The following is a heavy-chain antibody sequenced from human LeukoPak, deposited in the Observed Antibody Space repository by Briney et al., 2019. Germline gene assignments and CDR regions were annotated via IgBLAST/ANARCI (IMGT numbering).Heavy chain of an antibody. CDR1: GDGFSINSAA. J-gene: IGHJ4*02. CDR2: TYYRTKWYN. CDR3: ARAKGRSPLFDY. V-gene: IGHV6-1*01. D-gene: IGHD6-13*01. Sequence: SPAPSLTFALSGDGFSINSAAWNWISQSPSRGLEWVGRTYYRTKWYNDDAASVEGRTVINPDTSKNQFSMQLNSVNPEDTAVYYCARAKGRSPLFDYWGQGTLVTVSS.